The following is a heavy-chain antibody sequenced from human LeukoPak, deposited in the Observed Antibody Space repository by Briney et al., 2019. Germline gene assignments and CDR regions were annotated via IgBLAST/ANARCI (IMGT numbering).Heavy chain of an antibody. Sequence: SETLSLTCAVYGGSFSGYYWSWIRQPPGKGLEWIGEINHSGSTNYNPSLKSRVTISVDTSKNQFSLKLSSVTAADTAVYYCARGRRYSNWFDPWGQGTLATVSS. CDR1: GGSFSGYY. CDR2: INHSGST. V-gene: IGHV4-34*01. CDR3: ARGRRYSNWFDP. D-gene: IGHD3-16*02. J-gene: IGHJ5*02.